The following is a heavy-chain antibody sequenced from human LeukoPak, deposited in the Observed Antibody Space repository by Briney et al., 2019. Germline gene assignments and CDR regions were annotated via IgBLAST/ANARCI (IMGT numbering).Heavy chain of an antibody. D-gene: IGHD3-10*01. CDR3: ASGRWFGEFDY. J-gene: IGHJ4*02. V-gene: IGHV4-38-2*02. CDR2: IYHSGST. Sequence: SETLSLTCTVSDYSISSGYYWGCIRQPPGKGLGCIGSIYHSGSTYYNPSLKSRVTISLDTSRNQFSLQLRSVTAADTAVYYCASGRWFGEFDYWGQRTLVTVSS. CDR1: DYSISSGYY.